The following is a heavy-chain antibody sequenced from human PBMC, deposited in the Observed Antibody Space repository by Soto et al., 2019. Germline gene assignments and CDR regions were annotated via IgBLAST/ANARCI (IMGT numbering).Heavy chain of an antibody. CDR2: IYYSGST. V-gene: IGHV4-31*03. J-gene: IGHJ5*02. CDR1: GGSISSGGYY. CDR3: ARVNDILTGVFDP. D-gene: IGHD3-9*01. Sequence: SETLSLTCTVSGGSISSGGYYWSWIRQHPGKGLEWIGYIYYSGSTYYNPSLKSRVTISVDTSKNQFSLKLSSVTAADTAVYYCARVNDILTGVFDPWGQGTLVNVSS.